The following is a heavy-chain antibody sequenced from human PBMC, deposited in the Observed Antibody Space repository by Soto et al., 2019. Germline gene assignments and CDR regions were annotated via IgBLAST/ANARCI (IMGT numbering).Heavy chain of an antibody. CDR3: ARVGYSRVSGAFDI. CDR1: GYTFTGYY. J-gene: IGHJ3*02. Sequence: SVKVSCKASGYTFTGYYMHWVRQAPGQGLEWMGWINPNSGGTNYAQKFQGWVTMTRDTSISTAYMELSRLRSDDTAVYYCARVGYSRVSGAFDIWGQGTMVTVSS. D-gene: IGHD6-13*01. V-gene: IGHV1-2*04. CDR2: INPNSGGT.